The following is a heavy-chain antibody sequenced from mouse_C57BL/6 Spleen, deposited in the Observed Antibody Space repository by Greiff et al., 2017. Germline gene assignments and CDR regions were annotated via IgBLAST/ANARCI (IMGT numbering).Heavy chain of an antibody. D-gene: IGHD2-3*01. CDR3: ARSPYGYYPFDY. J-gene: IGHJ2*01. Sequence: EVKLVESGGGLVQPGGSLSLSCAASGFTFTDYYMSWVRQPPGKALEWLGFIRNKANGYTTEYSASVKGRFTISRDNSQSILYLQMNALRAEDSATYCCARSPYGYYPFDYWGQGTTLTVSS. V-gene: IGHV7-3*01. CDR1: GFTFTDYY. CDR2: IRNKANGYTT.